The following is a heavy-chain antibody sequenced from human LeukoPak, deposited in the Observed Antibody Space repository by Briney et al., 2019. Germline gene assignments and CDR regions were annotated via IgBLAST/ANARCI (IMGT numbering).Heavy chain of an antibody. Sequence: KSSETLSLTCTVSGGSISSYYWNWIRQPAGKGLEWIGRIYISGSTNYNPSLESRVTISVDTSKNQFSLKLSSVTAADTAVYYCARGQQLVLDWFDPWGQGTLVTVSS. CDR1: GGSISSYY. D-gene: IGHD6-13*01. J-gene: IGHJ5*02. CDR2: IYISGST. V-gene: IGHV4-4*07. CDR3: ARGQQLVLDWFDP.